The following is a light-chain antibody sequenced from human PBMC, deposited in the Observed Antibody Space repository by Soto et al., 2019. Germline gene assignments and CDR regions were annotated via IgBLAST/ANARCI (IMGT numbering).Light chain of an antibody. Sequence: DIVLTQSPASLDVSLGERVTINCKSSQSLFFTSNKKNSLAWYQQKPGQPPKLIIYWGSSRESGVPARFRGARSATDFTRTISSLQAADVAVYYCQQGYRSPFTFGQGTKVGIK. V-gene: IGKV4-1*01. CDR2: WGS. CDR3: QQGYRSPFT. CDR1: QSLFFTSNKKNS. J-gene: IGKJ2*01.